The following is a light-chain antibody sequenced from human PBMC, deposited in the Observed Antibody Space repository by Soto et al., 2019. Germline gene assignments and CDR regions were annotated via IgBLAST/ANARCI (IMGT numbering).Light chain of an antibody. CDR1: QNLLYSSNNYNY. CDR3: QQYYSTPLT. J-gene: IGKJ4*01. V-gene: IGKV4-1*01. CDR2: WAS. Sequence: DIVMTQSPDSLAVSLGERATINCKSSQNLLYSSNNYNYLAWYQQKPGQPPKLLIYWASTRESGVPDRFSGSGSGTDFTLTISSLQAEDVAVYYCQQYYSTPLTFCGGTKVEIK.